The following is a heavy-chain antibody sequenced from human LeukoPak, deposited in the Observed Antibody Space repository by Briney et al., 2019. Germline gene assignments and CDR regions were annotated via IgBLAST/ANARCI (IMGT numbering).Heavy chain of an antibody. J-gene: IGHJ4*02. CDR3: AKEARPDWDCSSISCLRYFDY. CDR1: GFNFDDYG. D-gene: IGHD2-2*01. CDR2: INWNSGSI. V-gene: IGHV3-20*04. Sequence: PGGSLRLSCAASGFNFDDYGMSWVRQAPGKGLEWVSGINWNSGSIGYADSVKGRFTISRDNAKNSLYLQMNSLRAEDMALYYCAKEARPDWDCSSISCLRYFDYWGQGTLVTVSS.